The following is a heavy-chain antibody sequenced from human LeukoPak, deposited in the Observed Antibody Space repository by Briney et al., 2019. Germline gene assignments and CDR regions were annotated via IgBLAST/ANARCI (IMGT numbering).Heavy chain of an antibody. Sequence: GGSLRLSCAAPGFTFSSYGMHWVRQAPGKGLEWVAFIRYDGSNKYYADSVKGRFTISRDNSKNTLYLQMNSLRAEDTAVYYCAGWELTGIYFDYWGQGTLVTVSS. CDR3: AGWELTGIYFDY. CDR2: IRYDGSNK. J-gene: IGHJ4*02. V-gene: IGHV3-30*02. D-gene: IGHD1-26*01. CDR1: GFTFSSYG.